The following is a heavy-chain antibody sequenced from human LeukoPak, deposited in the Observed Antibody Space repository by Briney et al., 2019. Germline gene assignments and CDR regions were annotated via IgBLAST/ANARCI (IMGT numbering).Heavy chain of an antibody. Sequence: PSETLSLTCAVYGGSFNGYYWSWIRQPPGKGLEWIGEINHSGSTNYNPSLKSRVTISVDTSKNQFSLKLSSVTAADTAVYYCARLCSGWRCYYYYYMDVWGKGTTVTVSS. D-gene: IGHD6-19*01. CDR2: INHSGST. V-gene: IGHV4-34*01. CDR3: ARLCSGWRCYYYYYMDV. CDR1: GGSFNGYY. J-gene: IGHJ6*03.